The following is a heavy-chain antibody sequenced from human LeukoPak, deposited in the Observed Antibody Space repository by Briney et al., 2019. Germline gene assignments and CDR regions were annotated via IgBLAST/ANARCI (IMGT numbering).Heavy chain of an antibody. CDR1: GFTFSSYG. V-gene: IGHV3-30*18. J-gene: IGHJ4*02. Sequence: GGTLRLSCAASGFTFSSYGMHWVRQAPGKGLEWVAVISYDGSNKYYADSVKGRFTISRDNSKNTLYLQMNSLRAEDTAVYYCAKDLSSGILDYWGQGTLVTVSS. CDR2: ISYDGSNK. CDR3: AKDLSSGILDY. D-gene: IGHD6-19*01.